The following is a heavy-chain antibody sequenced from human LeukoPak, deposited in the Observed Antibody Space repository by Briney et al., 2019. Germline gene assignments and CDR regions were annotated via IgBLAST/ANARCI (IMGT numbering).Heavy chain of an antibody. CDR3: AKGGGSGGSCYMGCYFDY. D-gene: IGHD2-15*01. CDR2: ISGSGVNT. V-gene: IGHV3-23*01. Sequence: GGSLRLSCGVSGFTFSRYGMRWVRQAPGKGLEWVSSISGSGVNTYYADSVKGRFTISRGNSKNTLYLHMNSLRAEDTAVYYCAKGGGSGGSCYMGCYFDYWGQGTLVTVSS. CDR1: GFTFSRYG. J-gene: IGHJ4*02.